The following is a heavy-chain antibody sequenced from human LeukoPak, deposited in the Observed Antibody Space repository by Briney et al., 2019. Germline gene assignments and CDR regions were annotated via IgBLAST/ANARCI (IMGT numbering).Heavy chain of an antibody. Sequence: ASVKVSCKVSGYTLTELFMQWARQAPGNGLEWMGGFDPEDGETVYAQKFQGRVTMSEDTSTDTAYMELSSLRSEDTSVYYCATVTGVEGRYFDYWGQGTTVTVSS. CDR1: GYTLTELF. CDR2: FDPEDGET. CDR3: ATVTGVEGRYFDY. J-gene: IGHJ4*03. V-gene: IGHV1-24*01. D-gene: IGHD3-9*01.